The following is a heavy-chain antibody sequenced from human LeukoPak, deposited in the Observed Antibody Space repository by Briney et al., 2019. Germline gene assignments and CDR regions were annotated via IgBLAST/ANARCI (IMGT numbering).Heavy chain of an antibody. V-gene: IGHV1-8*01. D-gene: IGHD3-3*01. CDR2: MHPNSGNT. CDR3: AGMRYYDFWSGYYGATGDAFDI. J-gene: IGHJ3*02. Sequence: ASVKLSCKDSGYTFTSYEINWVRQATGQGLEWMGWMHPNSGNTGYAQKFQGRVTMTRNTSISTAYMELSSLRSEDTAVYYCAGMRYYDFWSGYYGATGDAFDIWGQGTMVTVSS. CDR1: GYTFTSYE.